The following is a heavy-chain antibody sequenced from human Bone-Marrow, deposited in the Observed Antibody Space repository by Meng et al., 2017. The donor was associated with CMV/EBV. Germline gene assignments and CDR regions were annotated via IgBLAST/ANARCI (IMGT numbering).Heavy chain of an antibody. CDR1: GYTFTSYG. D-gene: IGHD3-16*01. J-gene: IGHJ4*02. CDR3: ARGGFDY. Sequence: QCPQAQSGAGVKKAGAAVKISCNACGYTFTSYGIIWVRQAPGQGLEWMGWISAYNGNTNYAQKLQGRVTMTTDTSTSTAYMELRSLRSDDTAVYYCARGGFDYWGQGTLVTVSS. CDR2: ISAYNGNT. V-gene: IGHV1-18*01.